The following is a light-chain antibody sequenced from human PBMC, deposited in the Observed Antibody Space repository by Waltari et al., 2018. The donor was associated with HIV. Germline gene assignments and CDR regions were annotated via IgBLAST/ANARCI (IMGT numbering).Light chain of an antibody. Sequence: QSALTQPPSVSGAPGQRVTISCTGNRSNIGAGYFVHWYQHLPGTAPKLLVYSNINRASVVPDRFSGSKSGTSASLVITGLQAEDESDYYCQSYDSSLRASVFGGGTKLTVL. CDR2: SNI. V-gene: IGLV1-40*01. CDR3: QSYDSSLRASV. CDR1: RSNIGAGYF. J-gene: IGLJ2*01.